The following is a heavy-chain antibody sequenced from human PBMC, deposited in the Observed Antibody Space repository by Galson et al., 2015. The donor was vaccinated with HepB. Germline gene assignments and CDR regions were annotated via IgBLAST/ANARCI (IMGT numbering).Heavy chain of an antibody. CDR2: TYYRSRWYD. CDR1: GDSVSTNSAT. CDR3: ARGADIRGGAFDI. V-gene: IGHV6-1*01. D-gene: IGHD2-15*01. Sequence: CAISGDSVSTNSATWNWIRQSPSRGLEWLGRTYYRSRWYDDYAVSVKSRITINSDTSKNPFSLQLNSVTPEDTAVYYCARGADIRGGAFDIWGQGTMVTVSS. J-gene: IGHJ3*02.